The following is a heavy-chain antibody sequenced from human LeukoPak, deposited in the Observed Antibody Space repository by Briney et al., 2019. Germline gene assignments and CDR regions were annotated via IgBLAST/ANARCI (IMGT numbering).Heavy chain of an antibody. CDR2: IHSGGAT. J-gene: IGHJ3*01. CDR3: ARGYDFWNGSSSGVFDV. D-gene: IGHD3-3*01. Sequence: PGGSLRHSRAASGLTLTDYSMTWVRQAPGKGLVWVSIIHSGGATFYSDSVKGRFTTSRDTSKNTLSLQMNNLRAEDTGVYYCARGYDFWNGSSSGVFDVWGQGTMVIVSS. V-gene: IGHV3-53*01. CDR1: GLTLTDYS.